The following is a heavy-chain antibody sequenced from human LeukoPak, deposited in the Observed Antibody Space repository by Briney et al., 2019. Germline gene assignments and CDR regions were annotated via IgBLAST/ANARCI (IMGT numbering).Heavy chain of an antibody. V-gene: IGHV3-33*06. J-gene: IGHJ4*02. CDR3: AKEAYNYYDSSGYLFGY. CDR1: GFTFSGYG. D-gene: IGHD3-22*01. Sequence: GRSLRLSCAASGFTFSGYGMHWVRQAPGKGLEWVAVIWYDGSNKYYADSVKGRFTISRDNSKNTLYLQMNSLRAEDTAVYYCAKEAYNYYDSSGYLFGYWGQGTLVTVSS. CDR2: IWYDGSNK.